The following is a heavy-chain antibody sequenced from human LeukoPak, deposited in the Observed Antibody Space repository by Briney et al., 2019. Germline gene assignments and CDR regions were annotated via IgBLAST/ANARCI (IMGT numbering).Heavy chain of an antibody. Sequence: SETLSLTCTVSGGSISSSSYYWGWIRQPPGKGLEWIGRIYTSGSTNYNPSLKSRVTMSVDTSKNQFSLKLSSVTAADTAVYYCARDLLEQQPYYYYYMDVWGKGTTVTISS. D-gene: IGHD6-13*01. CDR1: GGSISSSSYY. J-gene: IGHJ6*03. CDR3: ARDLLEQQPYYYYYMDV. CDR2: IYTSGST. V-gene: IGHV4-39*07.